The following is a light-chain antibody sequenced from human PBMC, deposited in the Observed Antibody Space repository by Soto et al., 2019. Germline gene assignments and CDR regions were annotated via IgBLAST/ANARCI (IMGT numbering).Light chain of an antibody. CDR2: GNS. J-gene: IGLJ1*01. CDR3: QSYDSSLSGYV. Sequence: VLTQPPSVSGAPGQRVTISCTGGSSNIGTGYDVHWYQQLPGTDPKLLIYGNSNRPSGVPDRFSGSKSGTSASLAITGLQAEDEADYYCQSYDSSLSGYVFGTGTKVTVL. V-gene: IGLV1-40*01. CDR1: SSNIGTGYD.